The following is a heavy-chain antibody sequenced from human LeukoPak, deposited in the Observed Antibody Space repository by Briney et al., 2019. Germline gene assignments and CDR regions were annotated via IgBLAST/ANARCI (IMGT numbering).Heavy chain of an antibody. CDR2: IYPYDSDT. V-gene: IGHV5-51*01. CDR3: ARYDGSETNDAFDV. Sequence: GESLKISFKGSGXSFISSWIGWVRQMPGKGLEWMGIIYPYDSDTRYSPSFRGQVTISADKSISTAYLQWSSLKASDTATYYCARYDGSETNDAFDVWGQGTLVTVSS. J-gene: IGHJ3*01. CDR1: GXSFISSW. D-gene: IGHD3-22*01.